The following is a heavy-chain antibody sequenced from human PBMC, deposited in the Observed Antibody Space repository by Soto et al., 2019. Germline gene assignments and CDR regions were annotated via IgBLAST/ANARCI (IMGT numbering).Heavy chain of an antibody. CDR2: SYYSGTS. Sequence: NPSETLSLTCTVSGGSIRVQSYYWTWIRQTPGKGLEWVGSSYYSGTSYFNPALEGRVTISVDTSTNQFSLRLTSVTAADTAVYYCTRRYNWNDYYFDPWGQGTLVTVSS. V-gene: IGHV4-39*01. J-gene: IGHJ5*02. CDR3: TRRYNWNDYYFDP. D-gene: IGHD1-20*01. CDR1: GGSIRVQSYY.